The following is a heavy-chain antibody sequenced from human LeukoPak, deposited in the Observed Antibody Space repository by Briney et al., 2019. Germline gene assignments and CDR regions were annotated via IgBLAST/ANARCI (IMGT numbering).Heavy chain of an antibody. D-gene: IGHD3-10*01. V-gene: IGHV4-59*01. Sequence: PSETLSLTCSVSGGSITKYYWSWIRQSPGKGLEWVGYIFYSGSTNQNPSLKSRVTISMDMSKNQFSLKLSSVTAADTAVYYCARVWGYYGSGSYHDWGQGTLVTVSS. J-gene: IGHJ4*02. CDR3: ARVWGYYGSGSYHD. CDR2: IFYSGST. CDR1: GGSITKYY.